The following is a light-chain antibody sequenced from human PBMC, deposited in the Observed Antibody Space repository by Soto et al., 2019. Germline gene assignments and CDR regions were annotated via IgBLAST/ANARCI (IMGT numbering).Light chain of an antibody. CDR3: QQYNNWPWT. V-gene: IGKV3-15*01. Sequence: IVMTQSPSTLSVSPGERAPLSCRASQSVATNLAWYQQKPGQPPRLLIYGASTRATCIPARFSGSGSGTEFTLTISSLQSVDFAVYSCQQYNNWPWTFGQGTKVDI. J-gene: IGKJ1*01. CDR2: GAS. CDR1: QSVATN.